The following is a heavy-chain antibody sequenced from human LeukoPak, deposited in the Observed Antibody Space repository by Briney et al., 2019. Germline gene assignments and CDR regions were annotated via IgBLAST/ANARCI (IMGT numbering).Heavy chain of an antibody. V-gene: IGHV3-23*01. D-gene: IGHD2-8*01. CDR2: ISGSGGST. J-gene: IGHJ5*02. CDR1: GFTFSSYT. Sequence: GGSLRLSCAASGFTFSSYTMSWVRQAPGKGLEWVSAISGSGGSTYYADSVKGRFTISRDNAKNSLYLQMNSLRVEDAAVYYCAREGSVCFDPWGQGTLVTVSS. CDR3: AREGSVCFDP.